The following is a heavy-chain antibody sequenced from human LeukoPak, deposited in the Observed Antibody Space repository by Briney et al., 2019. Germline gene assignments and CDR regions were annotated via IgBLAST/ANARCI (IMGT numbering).Heavy chain of an antibody. D-gene: IGHD1-1*01. CDR1: GYTFTSYG. V-gene: IGHV1-18*01. Sequence: GASVKVSCKASGYTFTSYGISWVRQAPGQGLEWMGWISAYNGNTNYAQKLQGRVTMTKDTSTSTAYMELRSLRSDDTAVYYCARERLSYYYYYMDVWGKGTTVTVSS. J-gene: IGHJ6*03. CDR3: ARERLSYYYYYMDV. CDR2: ISAYNGNT.